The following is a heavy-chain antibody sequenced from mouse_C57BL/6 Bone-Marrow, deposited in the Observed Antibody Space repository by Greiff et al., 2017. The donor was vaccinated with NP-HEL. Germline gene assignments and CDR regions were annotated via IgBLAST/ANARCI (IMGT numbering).Heavy chain of an antibody. CDR3: ARNYYGYYFDY. J-gene: IGHJ2*01. D-gene: IGHD1-1*01. CDR2: ISDGGSYT. Sequence: EVLLVESGGGLVKPGGSLKLSCAASGFTFSSYAMSWVRQTPEKRLEWVATISDGGSYTYYPDNVKGRFTISRDNAKNNLYLQMSHLKSEDTAMYYCARNYYGYYFDYWGQGTTLTVSS. CDR1: GFTFSSYA. V-gene: IGHV5-4*01.